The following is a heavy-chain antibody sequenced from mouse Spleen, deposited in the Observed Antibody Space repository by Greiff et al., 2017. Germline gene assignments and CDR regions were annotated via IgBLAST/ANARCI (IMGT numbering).Heavy chain of an antibody. CDR3: ARLLTGAY. CDR2: IYPGSGST. J-gene: IGHJ3*01. D-gene: IGHD1-1*01. CDR1: GYTFTDYV. V-gene: IGHV1-77*01. Sequence: QVQLQQSGPELVKPGASVKMSCKASGYTFTDYVISWVKQRTGQGLEWIGEIYPGSGSTYYNEKFKGKATLTADKSSNTAYMQLSSLTSEDSAVYFCARLLTGAYWGQGTLVTVSA.